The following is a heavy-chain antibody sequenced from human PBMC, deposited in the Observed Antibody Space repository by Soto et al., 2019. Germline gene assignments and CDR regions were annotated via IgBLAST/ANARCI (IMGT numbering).Heavy chain of an antibody. CDR1: GYRFTSYW. V-gene: IGHV5-51*01. CDR3: AKDRVPYSSSWTNWFDP. J-gene: IGHJ5*02. D-gene: IGHD6-13*01. Sequence: GASLTISWKVSGYRFTSYWIGWVRQMPGKGLEWMGIIFPVASDTRYSPSFQGQVTISADKSISTAYLQWSSLRAEDTAVYYCAKDRVPYSSSWTNWFDPWGQGTLVTVSS. CDR2: IFPVASDT.